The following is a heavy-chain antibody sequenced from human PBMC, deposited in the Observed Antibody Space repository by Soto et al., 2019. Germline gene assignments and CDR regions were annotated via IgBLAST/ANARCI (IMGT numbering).Heavy chain of an antibody. V-gene: IGHV4-30-4*01. D-gene: IGHD3-16*02. J-gene: IGHJ5*02. Sequence: PSETLSLTCTVSGGSISSGDYYWSWIRQPPGKGLEWIGYIYYSGSTHYNPSLKSRVTISVDTSKNQFSLKLSSVTAADTAVYYCARGTYDYVWGSYPPSNWFDPWGQGTLVTVSS. CDR3: ARGTYDYVWGSYPPSNWFDP. CDR2: IYYSGST. CDR1: GGSISSGDYY.